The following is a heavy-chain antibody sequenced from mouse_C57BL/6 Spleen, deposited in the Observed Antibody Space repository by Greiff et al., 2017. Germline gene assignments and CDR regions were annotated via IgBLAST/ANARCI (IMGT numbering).Heavy chain of an antibody. CDR1: GYTFTSYD. CDR3: AKDGDDGGEYVDY. Sequence: QVQLKQSGPELVKPGASVKLSCKASGYTFTSYDINWVKQRPGQGLECIGWIYPRDGSTKYNEKFKGKATLTVNTSTSPAYMERHSLTSEESAVYVSAKDGDDGGEYVDYWGQGTTLTVS. J-gene: IGHJ2*01. CDR2: IYPRDGST. D-gene: IGHD2-2*01. V-gene: IGHV1-85*01.